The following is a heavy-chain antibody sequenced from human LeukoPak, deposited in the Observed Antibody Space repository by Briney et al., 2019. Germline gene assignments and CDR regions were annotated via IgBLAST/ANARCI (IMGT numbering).Heavy chain of an antibody. CDR2: NYYSRNS. CDR3: ARGNNPYYFDY. Sequence: KPSETLSLTRTFSGGSLNSVDYYWSWIRQPPGKGLEWNGSNYYSRNSFYNASLQSRLTIAADTSKNHVSPDLSSVSAADTAVYYCARGNNPYYFDYWGQGTLVTVSS. V-gene: IGHV4-30-4*08. CDR1: GGSLNSVDYY. J-gene: IGHJ4*02. D-gene: IGHD2/OR15-2a*01.